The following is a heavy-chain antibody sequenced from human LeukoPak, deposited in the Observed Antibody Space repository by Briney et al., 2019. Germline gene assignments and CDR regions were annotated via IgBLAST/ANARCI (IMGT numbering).Heavy chain of an antibody. J-gene: IGHJ5*02. Sequence: GGSLRLSCAASGFIFSSYVISWVRQTPGKGLEWVSAISGSGGSTYYADSVKGRFTISRDNSKNTLYLQMNSLRAEDTAVYYCAKDLRFTGGFDPWGQGTLVTVSS. CDR3: AKDLRFTGGFDP. CDR1: GFIFSSYV. D-gene: IGHD5/OR15-5a*01. V-gene: IGHV3-23*01. CDR2: ISGSGGST.